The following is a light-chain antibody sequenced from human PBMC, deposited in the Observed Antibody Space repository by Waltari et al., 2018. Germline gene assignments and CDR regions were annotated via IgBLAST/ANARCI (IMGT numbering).Light chain of an antibody. V-gene: IGKV3-20*01. Sequence: EIVLTQSPGTLSLSPGERATLSCRASQSVSRPLAWYQQKPGQAPRHLIYDTSSRAAGLPDRFSGSVCGTDLSLTISRLEPEDFAVYYCQKYGTLPATFGQGTKVEIK. CDR3: QKYGTLPAT. J-gene: IGKJ1*01. CDR2: DTS. CDR1: QSVSRP.